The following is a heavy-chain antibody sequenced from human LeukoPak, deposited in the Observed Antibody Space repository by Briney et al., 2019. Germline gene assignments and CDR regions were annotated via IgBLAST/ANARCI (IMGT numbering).Heavy chain of an antibody. CDR2: IWYDGSNK. D-gene: IGHD6-19*01. CDR1: GFTFSSYG. J-gene: IGHJ1*01. Sequence: PGGSLRLSCAASGFTFSSYGMHWVRQAPGKGLEWVAVIWYDGSNKYYADSVKGRFTISRDNSKNTLYLQMNSLRAEDTAVYYCARVFSSGWHGPEYFQNWGQGTLVTVSS. V-gene: IGHV3-33*01. CDR3: ARVFSSGWHGPEYFQN.